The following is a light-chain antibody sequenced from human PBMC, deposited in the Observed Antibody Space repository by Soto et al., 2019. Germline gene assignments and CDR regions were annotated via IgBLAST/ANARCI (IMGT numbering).Light chain of an antibody. Sequence: DIQMTQSPSSLSASVGDRVTITCRASQSISSYLNWYQQKPGKAPKLLIYAASSLQSGVPSRLSGSGSGTDFTLTISSLQPEDFATYYCQQSYSLVTFGGGTKVEIK. CDR1: QSISSY. J-gene: IGKJ4*01. CDR2: AAS. V-gene: IGKV1-39*01. CDR3: QQSYSLVT.